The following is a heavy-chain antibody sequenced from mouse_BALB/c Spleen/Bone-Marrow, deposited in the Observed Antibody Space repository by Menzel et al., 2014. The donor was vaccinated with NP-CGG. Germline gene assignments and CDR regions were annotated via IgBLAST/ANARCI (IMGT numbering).Heavy chain of an antibody. CDR2: IYPYNGVS. CDR3: ESRGEYFDV. CDR1: GYSFTGYY. J-gene: IGHJ1*01. Sequence: SGYSFTGYYMHWVKQSHGNSLDWIGYIYPYNGVSSYNQKFKGKATLTVDKSSSTAYMELRSLTSDDSAVYYCESRGEYFDVWGAGTTVTVSS. V-gene: IGHV1-31*01.